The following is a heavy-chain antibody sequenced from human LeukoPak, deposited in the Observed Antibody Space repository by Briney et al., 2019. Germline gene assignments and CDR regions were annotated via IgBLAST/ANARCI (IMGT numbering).Heavy chain of an antibody. V-gene: IGHV1-8*01. D-gene: IGHD3-10*01. J-gene: IGHJ4*02. Sequence: ASVKVSCKASGYTFTSYDINWVRQATGQGLEWMGCMNPNSGNTGYAQKFQGRVTMTRNTSISTAYMELSSLRSEDTAVYYCARDRTDYYGSGSYYNDYWGQGTLVTVSS. CDR2: MNPNSGNT. CDR1: GYTFTSYD. CDR3: ARDRTDYYGSGSYYNDY.